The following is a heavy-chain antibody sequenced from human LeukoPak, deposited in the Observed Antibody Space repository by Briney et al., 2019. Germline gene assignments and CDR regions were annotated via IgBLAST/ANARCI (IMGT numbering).Heavy chain of an antibody. CDR1: GGSISSYY. J-gene: IGHJ5*02. D-gene: IGHD7-27*01. Sequence: SETLSLTCTVSGGSISSYYWSWIRQPPGKGLEWIGYNYYSGSANHNPSLKSRVTISVDTSKNQFSLKLSSVTAADTAVYYCARGGDVLDPWGQGTLVTVSS. V-gene: IGHV4-59*01. CDR2: NYYSGSA. CDR3: ARGGDVLDP.